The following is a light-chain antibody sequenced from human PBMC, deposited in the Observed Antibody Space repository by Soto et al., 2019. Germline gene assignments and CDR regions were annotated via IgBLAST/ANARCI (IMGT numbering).Light chain of an antibody. CDR3: QQRSNWPPTIT. V-gene: IGKV3-11*01. CDR1: QSVRSY. J-gene: IGKJ5*01. Sequence: EIVLTQSPATLSLSPGDRATLSCRASQSVRSYLAWYQQKPGQAPRLLIYDASNRATGIPARFSGSGSGTDFTLTISSLEPEDFAVYYCQQRSNWPPTITFGQGTRLEIK. CDR2: DAS.